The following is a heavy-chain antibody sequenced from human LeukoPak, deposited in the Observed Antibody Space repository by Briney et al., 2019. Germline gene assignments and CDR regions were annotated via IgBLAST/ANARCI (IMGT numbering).Heavy chain of an antibody. CDR2: IYYSGST. CDR1: GGSISSYY. Sequence: PSETLSLTCTVSGGSISSYYWSWIRQPPGKGLKWIGYIYYSGSTNYNPSLKSRVTISVDTSKNQFSLKLSSVTAADTAVYYCARQSRSYGSIDYWGQGTLVTVSS. D-gene: IGHD5-18*01. J-gene: IGHJ4*02. CDR3: ARQSRSYGSIDY. V-gene: IGHV4-59*08.